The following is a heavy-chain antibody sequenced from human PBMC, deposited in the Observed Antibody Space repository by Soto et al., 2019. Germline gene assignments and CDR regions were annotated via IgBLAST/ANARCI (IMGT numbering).Heavy chain of an antibody. V-gene: IGHV4-59*01. D-gene: IGHD7-27*01. J-gene: IGHJ4*02. CDR2: IYYSGST. CDR1: GGSISSYY. Sequence: QVQLQESGPGLVKPSETLSLTCTVSGGSISSYYWSWIRQPPGKGLEWIGYIYYSGSTNYNPSLKSRVTISVDTSKNQFSLKVSSVTAADTAGYYCARRWGTSFDFWGQGTLVTVSS. CDR3: ARRWGTSFDF.